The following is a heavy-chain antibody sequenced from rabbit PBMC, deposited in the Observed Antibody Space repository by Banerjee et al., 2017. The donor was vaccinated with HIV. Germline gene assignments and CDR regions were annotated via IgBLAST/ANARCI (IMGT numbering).Heavy chain of an antibody. CDR3: ARGEHFSVGFSAFAIYLDL. Sequence: QEQLVESGGGLVQPEGSLTLTCKASGFDFSNKAVMCWVRQAPGKGRQWIACIAGSSSGFTYSATWAKGRFTCSKTSSTTVTLQMTSLTVADTATYFCARGEHFSVGFSAFAIYLDLWGQGTLVTVS. V-gene: IGHV1S45*01. D-gene: IGHD6-1*01. CDR2: IAGSSSGFT. J-gene: IGHJ4*01. CDR1: GFDFSNKAV.